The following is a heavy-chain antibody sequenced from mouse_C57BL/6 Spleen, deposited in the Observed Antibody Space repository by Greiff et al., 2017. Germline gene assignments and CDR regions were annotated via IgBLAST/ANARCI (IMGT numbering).Heavy chain of an antibody. Sequence: EVQLQESGGGLVKPGGSLKLSCAASGFTFSDYGMHWVRQAPKKGLEWVAYISSGSSTIYYADTVKGRFTISGDNAENTLYLQMTSLRSEDTAMNYCARSHDGSDYWGQGTTLTVSS. D-gene: IGHD1-1*01. V-gene: IGHV5-17*01. CDR1: GFTFSDYG. J-gene: IGHJ2*01. CDR2: ISSGSSTI. CDR3: ARSHDGSDY.